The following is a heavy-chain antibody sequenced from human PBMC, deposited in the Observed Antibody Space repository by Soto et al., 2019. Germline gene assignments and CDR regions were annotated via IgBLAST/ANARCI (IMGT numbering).Heavy chain of an antibody. V-gene: IGHV4-59*12. J-gene: IGHJ5*02. CDR1: GGSISSYY. CDR2: ISQSGAT. Sequence: SETLSLTCTVSGGSISSYYWTWIRQPPGKGLEWLGYISQSGATYYNPSLERRVTISMDTSKNAFSLNLSSVTADDTAVYYCARGIWNIEEMIYGFYFDPWGPGTLVTVSS. CDR3: ARGIWNIEEMIYGFYFDP. D-gene: IGHD2-8*01.